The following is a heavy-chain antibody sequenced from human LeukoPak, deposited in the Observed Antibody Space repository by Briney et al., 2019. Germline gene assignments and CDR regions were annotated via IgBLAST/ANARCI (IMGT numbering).Heavy chain of an antibody. CDR1: GYTLTELS. D-gene: IGHD2-21*01. CDR3: ARADFVVVIAPHAFDI. V-gene: IGHV1-24*01. CDR2: FDPEDGET. J-gene: IGHJ3*02. Sequence: ASVKVSCKVSGYTLTELSMRCVRQAPGEGREWMGGFDPEDGETNYAQKFQGRVTMTEDTSTDTAYMELSSLRSEDTAVYYCARADFVVVIAPHAFDIWGQGTMVTVSS.